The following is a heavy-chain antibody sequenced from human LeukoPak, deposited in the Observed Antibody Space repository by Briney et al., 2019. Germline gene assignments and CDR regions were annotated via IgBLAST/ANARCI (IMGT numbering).Heavy chain of an antibody. CDR3: ARDRRVYCDSSGYSWWSFDY. J-gene: IGHJ4*02. V-gene: IGHV1-2*02. CDR2: INPNSGGT. D-gene: IGHD3-22*01. Sequence: ASVKVSCKASGYTFTGYYMHWVRQAPGQGLEWMGWINPNSGGTNYAQKFQSRVTMTRDTSISTAYMELSRLRSDDTAVYYCARDRRVYCDSSGYSWWSFDYWGQGTLVTVSS. CDR1: GYTFTGYY.